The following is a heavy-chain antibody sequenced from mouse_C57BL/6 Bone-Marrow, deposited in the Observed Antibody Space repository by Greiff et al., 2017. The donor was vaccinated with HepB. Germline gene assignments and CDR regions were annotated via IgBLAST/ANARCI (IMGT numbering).Heavy chain of an antibody. D-gene: IGHD2-2*01. CDR2: ISSGGSYT. CDR1: GFTFSSYG. CDR3: ARHAMVTSFAY. J-gene: IGHJ3*01. Sequence: EVQLVESGGDLVKPGGSLKLSCAASGFTFSSYGMSWVRQTPDKRLEWVATISSGGSYTYYPDSVKGRFTISRDNAKNTLYLQMSSLKSEDTAMYYCARHAMVTSFAYWGQGTLVTVSA. V-gene: IGHV5-6*01.